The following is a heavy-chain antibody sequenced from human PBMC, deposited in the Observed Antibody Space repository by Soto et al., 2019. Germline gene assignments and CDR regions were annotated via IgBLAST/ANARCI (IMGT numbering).Heavy chain of an antibody. Sequence: QVQLVQSGAEVKKPGASVKVSCKASGYTFTSYDINWVRQATGQGLEWMGWMNPNSGNTGYAQKFQGRVTMTRTTSISTAAMGLSSLSSEDTAVYYCARAKTSYGMDVWGQGTTVTVSS. V-gene: IGHV1-8*01. CDR3: ARAKTSYGMDV. CDR1: GYTFTSYD. CDR2: MNPNSGNT. J-gene: IGHJ6*02.